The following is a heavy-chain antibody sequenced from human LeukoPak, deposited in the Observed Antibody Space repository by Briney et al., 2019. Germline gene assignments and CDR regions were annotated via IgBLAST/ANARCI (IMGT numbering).Heavy chain of an antibody. CDR2: VSSGSSTI. V-gene: IGHV3-11*01. Sequence: PGGSLRLSCAASGFTFSDYYMNWIRQAPGRALEWVSYVSSGSSTIYYADSVKGRFTVSRDKSKNTLYLQMNSLRVEDSAVYYCARDSSMLRGPLVIYYFDFWGQGTLVTVSS. D-gene: IGHD3-10*01. J-gene: IGHJ4*02. CDR1: GFTFSDYY. CDR3: ARDSSMLRGPLVIYYFDF.